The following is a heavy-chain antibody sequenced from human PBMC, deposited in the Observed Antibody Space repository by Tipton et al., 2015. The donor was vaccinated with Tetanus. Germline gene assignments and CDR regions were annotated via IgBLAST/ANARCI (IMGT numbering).Heavy chain of an antibody. CDR2: IYYSGST. D-gene: IGHD4-11*01. CDR1: GGSISSYY. J-gene: IGHJ4*02. CDR3: ARAPFQGTVTTFDY. Sequence: TLSLTCTVSGGSISSYYWSWIRQPPGKGLEWIGYIYYSGSTNYNPSLQSRVTISVDTSKNQFSLKLSSVTAADTAVYYCARAPFQGTVTTFDYWGQGTLVTVSS. V-gene: IGHV4-59*01.